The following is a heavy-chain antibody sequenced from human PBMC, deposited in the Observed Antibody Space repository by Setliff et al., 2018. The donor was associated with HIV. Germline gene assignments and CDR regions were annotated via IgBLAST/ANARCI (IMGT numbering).Heavy chain of an antibody. J-gene: IGHJ4*02. CDR2: IYNSAST. CDR1: GDSISTDY. Sequence: PSETLSLTCTVSGDSISTDYWTRIRQPPGKGLEWIGYIYNSASTSYNPSLKSRVTISVDTSKNQFSLKLSSVTAADTAVYYCARHSPSDYWGQGTLVTVSS. CDR3: ARHSPSDY. V-gene: IGHV4-59*08.